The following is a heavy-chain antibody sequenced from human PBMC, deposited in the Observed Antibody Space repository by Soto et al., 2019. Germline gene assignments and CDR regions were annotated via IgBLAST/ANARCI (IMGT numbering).Heavy chain of an antibody. Sequence: SETLSLTCTVSGGSISSYYWSWIRQPPGKGLEWIGYIYYSGSTTYHPSLKSRLTIPVDTSKNQFSLKLSSVTAADTAVYYCARLRERAEHVESGRDYYYYYYMDVWGKGTTVTVSS. CDR2: IYYSGST. D-gene: IGHD3-3*01. CDR1: GGSISSYY. CDR3: ARLRERAEHVESGRDYYYYYYMDV. J-gene: IGHJ6*03. V-gene: IGHV4-59*08.